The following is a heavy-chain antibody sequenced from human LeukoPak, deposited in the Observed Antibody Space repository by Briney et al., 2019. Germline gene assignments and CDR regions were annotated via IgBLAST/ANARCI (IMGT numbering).Heavy chain of an antibody. Sequence: GGSLRLSCAASGFTFSSYGMHWVRQAPGKGLEWVAFIHYDGTNEYYADSVKGRFTISRDNAKNSLYLQMSSLRAEDTAVYYCAHHGGGTIRLGAFDIWGQGTMVTVSS. CDR2: IHYDGTNE. V-gene: IGHV3-30*02. J-gene: IGHJ3*02. CDR1: GFTFSSYG. D-gene: IGHD3-3*01. CDR3: AHHGGGTIRLGAFDI.